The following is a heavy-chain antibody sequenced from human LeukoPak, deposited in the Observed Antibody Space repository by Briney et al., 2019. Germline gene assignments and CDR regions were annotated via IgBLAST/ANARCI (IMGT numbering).Heavy chain of an antibody. J-gene: IGHJ4*02. CDR3: ARSDTAYDYIWGSYRPDFDY. V-gene: IGHV3-30*02. CDR2: IRYDGSNK. Sequence: GGSLRLSCAASGFTFSSYGMHWVRQAPGKGLEWVAFIRYDGSNKYYADSVKGRFTISRDNSKNTLYLQMNSLRAEDTAVYYCARSDTAYDYIWGSYRPDFDYWGQGTLVTVSS. CDR1: GFTFSSYG. D-gene: IGHD3-16*02.